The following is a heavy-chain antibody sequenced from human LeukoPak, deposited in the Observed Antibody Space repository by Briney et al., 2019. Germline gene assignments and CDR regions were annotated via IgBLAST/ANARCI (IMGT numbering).Heavy chain of an antibody. CDR3: AREVRAAAGLYYYYYYMDV. CDR2: IYTSGST. Sequence: SETLSVTCTVSGGSISSYYWSWIRQPAGKGLEWIGRIYTSGSTNYNPSLKSRVTMSVDTSKNQFSLKLSSVTAADTAVYYCAREVRAAAGLYYYYYYMDVWGKGTTVTVSS. V-gene: IGHV4-4*07. D-gene: IGHD6-13*01. J-gene: IGHJ6*03. CDR1: GGSISSYY.